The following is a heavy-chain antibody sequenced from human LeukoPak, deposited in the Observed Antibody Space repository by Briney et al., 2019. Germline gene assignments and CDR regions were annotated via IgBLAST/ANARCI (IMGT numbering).Heavy chain of an antibody. Sequence: GGSLRLSCAASGFTFSSYGMHWVRQAPGKGLEWVAVISYDGSNKYYADSVKGRFTISRDNAKNSLYLQMNSLRAEDTAVYYCARDLYSSGWFYYGMDVWGQGTTVTVSS. CDR2: ISYDGSNK. CDR3: ARDLYSSGWFYYGMDV. CDR1: GFTFSSYG. D-gene: IGHD6-19*01. J-gene: IGHJ6*02. V-gene: IGHV3-30*03.